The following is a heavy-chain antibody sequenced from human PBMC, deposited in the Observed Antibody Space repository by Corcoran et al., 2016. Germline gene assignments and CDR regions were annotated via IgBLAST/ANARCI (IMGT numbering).Heavy chain of an antibody. J-gene: IGHJ6*02. D-gene: IGHD3-3*01. CDR2: ISSSSSTI. Sequence: EVQLVESGGGLVQPGGSRGLSCAASGFTFSSYSMNGVRKAPGKGWGWVSYISSSSSTIYYADSVKGGFTTSRDNAKNSLYLQMNSLGDEDTAVYYCARARYYDFWSGYSYYYGMDVWGQGTTVTVSS. CDR3: ARARYYDFWSGYSYYYGMDV. V-gene: IGHV3-48*02. CDR1: GFTFSSYS.